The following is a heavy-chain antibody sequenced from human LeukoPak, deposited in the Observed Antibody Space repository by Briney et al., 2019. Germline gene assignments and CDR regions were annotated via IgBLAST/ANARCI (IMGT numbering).Heavy chain of an antibody. CDR1: GYTFTGYY. CDR3: ARDGHGGNSFDY. J-gene: IGHJ4*02. D-gene: IGHD4-23*01. CDR2: INANSGGT. Sequence: ASVKVSCKASGYTFTGYYMHWVRQAPGQGLEWMGWINANSGGTDYAQKFQDRVTMTRDTSISTAYMELSRLRSDDRAVYYCARDGHGGNSFDYWGQGTLVTVSS. V-gene: IGHV1-2*02.